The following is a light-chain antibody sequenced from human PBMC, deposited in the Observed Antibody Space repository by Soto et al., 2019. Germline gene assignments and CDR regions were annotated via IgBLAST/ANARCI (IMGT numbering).Light chain of an antibody. CDR3: SSYTTSSTVL. CDR1: SSDVGSYNF. CDR2: EVS. J-gene: IGLJ2*01. V-gene: IGLV2-14*01. Sequence: QSVLTQPASVSGSPGQSITISCTGSSSDVGSYNFVSWYQQHPDKAPKLVVYEVSNRPLGVSNHFSGSKSGNTASLTISGLQAEDEADYYCSSYTTSSTVLFGGGTKLTVL.